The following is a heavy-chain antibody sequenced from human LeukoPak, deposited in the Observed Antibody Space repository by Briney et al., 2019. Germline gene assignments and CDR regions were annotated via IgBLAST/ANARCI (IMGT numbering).Heavy chain of an antibody. J-gene: IGHJ4*02. V-gene: IGHV3-23*01. D-gene: IGHD5/OR15-5a*01. CDR1: IFTFSYYA. CDR2: ISAGGGST. Sequence: PGGSLRLSCAASIFTFSYYAMSWVRQAPGKGLEWVSSISAGGGSTYYADSVKGRFTISRDNSKNTLYLQMNSLRAEDTAVYYCAKVLSTLPKSPFDYWGQGTLVTVSS. CDR3: AKVLSTLPKSPFDY.